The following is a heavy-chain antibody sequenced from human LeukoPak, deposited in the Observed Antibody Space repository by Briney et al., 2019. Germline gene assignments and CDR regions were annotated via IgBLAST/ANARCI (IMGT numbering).Heavy chain of an antibody. D-gene: IGHD1-26*01. J-gene: IGHJ4*02. CDR3: AREIWDRYLDY. V-gene: IGHV4-30-2*01. Sequence: SETLSLTCTVSGGSISSYSWSWIRQPPGKGLEWIGYIYHSGNTYYNPSLKNRVTISPDRSKNQFSLKLTSATAADTAVYYCAREIWDRYLDYWGQGILVTVSS. CDR2: IYHSGNT. CDR1: GGSISSYS.